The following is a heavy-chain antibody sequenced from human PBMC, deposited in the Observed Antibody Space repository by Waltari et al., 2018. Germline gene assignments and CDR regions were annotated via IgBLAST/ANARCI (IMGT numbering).Heavy chain of an antibody. CDR2: ISGSGGTT. D-gene: IGHD4-17*01. Sequence: EVQLLESGGGLVQPGGSLRLSCAASGFTFSSYAMSWVRQAPGKGLEWGSAISGSGGTTYSADYVKGRFTISRDNSKNTLYLQMNSLRAEDTAVYYCAKDPTTVNWFDPWGQGTLVTVSS. CDR3: AKDPTTVNWFDP. CDR1: GFTFSSYA. V-gene: IGHV3-23*01. J-gene: IGHJ5*02.